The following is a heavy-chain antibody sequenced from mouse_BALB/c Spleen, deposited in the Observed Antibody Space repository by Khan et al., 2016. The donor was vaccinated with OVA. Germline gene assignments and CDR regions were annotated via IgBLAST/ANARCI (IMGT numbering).Heavy chain of an antibody. J-gene: IGHJ2*01. Sequence: QVQLKESGAELAKPGASVKMSCKASGYSFVTYWIHWVKQWPGQCLEWIGYINPSTGYTEYNQKFKEKATLTADKSSSTAYMYLSSLTSEDSAVYHCTRFGCTYFSSFVFWGQGTTLTVSS. CDR1: GYSFVTYW. D-gene: IGHD2-12*01. V-gene: IGHV1-7*01. CDR2: INPSTGYT. CDR3: TRFGCTYFSSFVF.